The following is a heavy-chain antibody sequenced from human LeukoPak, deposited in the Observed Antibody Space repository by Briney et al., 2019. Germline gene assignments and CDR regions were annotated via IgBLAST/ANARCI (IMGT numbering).Heavy chain of an antibody. V-gene: IGHV3-23*01. CDR3: AKRNSSGWFYFDY. D-gene: IGHD6-19*01. CDR1: GFTFSSYA. J-gene: IGHJ4*02. CDR2: ISGSGGRT. Sequence: PGGSLRLSCAASGFTFSSYAMSWVRQAPGKGLEWVSAISGSGGRTYYADSVKGRFTISRDNSKNTLYLQMSSLRAEDTAVYYCAKRNSSGWFYFDYWGQGSLVTVSS.